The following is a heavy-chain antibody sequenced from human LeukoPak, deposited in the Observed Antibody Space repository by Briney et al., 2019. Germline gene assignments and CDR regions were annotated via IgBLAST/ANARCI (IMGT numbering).Heavy chain of an antibody. CDR3: ARVGATTSLAFDI. Sequence: ASVKVSCKASGYTFTGYYIHWVRLAPGQGLEWMGWINPNSGDTNYAQKFQGRVTMTRDTSISTVYMELSGLRSDETAVFYCARVGATTSLAFDIWGQGTMVTVSS. V-gene: IGHV1-2*02. CDR2: INPNSGDT. J-gene: IGHJ3*02. D-gene: IGHD1-26*01. CDR1: GYTFTGYY.